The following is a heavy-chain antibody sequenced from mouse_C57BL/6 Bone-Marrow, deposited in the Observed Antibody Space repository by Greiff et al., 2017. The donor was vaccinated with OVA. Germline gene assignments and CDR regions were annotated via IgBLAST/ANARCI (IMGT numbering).Heavy chain of an antibody. Sequence: VQLQQSGAELARPGASVKLSCKASGYTFTSYGISWVKQRTGPGLEWIGEIFPRSGNTYYNEKFQGKATLTADKSSSSAYMEFLSLTSEASAVSVSASKGDSSGYVWFAYWCQGTLVTVSA. J-gene: IGHJ3*01. CDR2: IFPRSGNT. CDR1: GYTFTSYG. V-gene: IGHV1-81*01. D-gene: IGHD3-2*02. CDR3: ASKGDSSGYVWFAY.